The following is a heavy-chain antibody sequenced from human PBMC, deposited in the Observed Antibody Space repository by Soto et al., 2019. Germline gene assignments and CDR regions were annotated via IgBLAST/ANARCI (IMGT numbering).Heavy chain of an antibody. CDR3: AREATGNYFDY. CDR1: GGSISSYY. V-gene: IGHV4-59*01. D-gene: IGHD1-26*01. CDR2: IYYSGST. Sequence: RPSETLSLTCTVSGGSISSYYWSWIRQPPGKGLEWIGYIYYSGSTNYNPSLKSRVTISVDTSKNQFSLKLSSVTAADTAVYYCAREATGNYFDYWGQGTLVTVSS. J-gene: IGHJ4*02.